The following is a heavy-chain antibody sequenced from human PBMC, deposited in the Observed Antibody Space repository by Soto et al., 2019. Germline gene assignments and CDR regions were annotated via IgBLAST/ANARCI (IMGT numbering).Heavy chain of an antibody. V-gene: IGHV4-59*01. J-gene: IGHJ6*02. Sequence: SETLSLTCSVSGGSINNYYWGWIRQPPGKGLEWVGYIYYSGDTNYNPSLRSRLTMSMDTSKNQVSLRLISVTAADTAVYYCARGTPSRGYYYGMDVWGQGTTVTVSS. CDR3: ARGTPSRGYYYGMDV. CDR2: IYYSGDT. D-gene: IGHD3-10*01. CDR1: GGSINNYY.